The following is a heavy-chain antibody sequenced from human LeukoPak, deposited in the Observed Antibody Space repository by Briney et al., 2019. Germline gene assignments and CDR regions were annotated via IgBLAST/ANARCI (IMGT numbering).Heavy chain of an antibody. CDR3: EGIPTPHSSSSAGDDY. D-gene: IGHD6-6*01. J-gene: IGHJ4*02. Sequence: SETLSLTCAVYGGSFSDYSWNWIRQPPGKGLEWIGEINHRGSTNHNPSLKSRVTISIDTSKNQFSLNLRSVTAADTAVYYCEGIPTPHSSSSAGDDYWGQGTLATVSS. V-gene: IGHV4-34*01. CDR1: GGSFSDYS. CDR2: INHRGST.